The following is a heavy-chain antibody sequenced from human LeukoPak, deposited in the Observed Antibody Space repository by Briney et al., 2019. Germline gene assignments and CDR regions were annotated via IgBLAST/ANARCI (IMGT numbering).Heavy chain of an antibody. CDR2: IRYDGTNK. D-gene: IGHD5-24*01. CDR1: GFTFSIFG. CDR3: ARGKGRDGGVTDY. J-gene: IGHJ4*02. V-gene: IGHV3-30*02. Sequence: PGGSLRLSCTASGFTFSIFGMHWVRQAPGKGLEWVAFIRYDGTNKYYADSVKGRFTISRDNSKNTLYLQMNSLRAEDTAVYYCARGKGRDGGVTDYWGQGALVTVSS.